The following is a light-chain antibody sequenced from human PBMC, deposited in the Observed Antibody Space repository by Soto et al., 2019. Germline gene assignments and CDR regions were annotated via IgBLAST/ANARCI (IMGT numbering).Light chain of an antibody. J-gene: IGKJ5*01. CDR2: KAS. Sequence: DIKMTQSPSSVPASLGAGVTSPSRASQNIWSLLAWYQQKPGKAPELLIYKASTLQSGVPSRFSGSGSGTDFTLTISSLQPEDFATYYCEQAGSYPITFGQGTRLEIK. V-gene: IGKV1-12*01. CDR3: EQAGSYPIT. CDR1: QNIWSL.